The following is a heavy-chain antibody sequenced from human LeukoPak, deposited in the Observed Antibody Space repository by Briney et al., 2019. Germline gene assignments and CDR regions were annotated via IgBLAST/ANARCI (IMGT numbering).Heavy chain of an antibody. J-gene: IGHJ4*02. D-gene: IGHD2-15*01. Sequence: GTLSLTCAVSGGSISSSNWWSWVRQPPGKGLEWVSRVNSDGSSTTYADSVKGRFTISRDITKNTLYLQMNTLRAEDTAVYYCVAANPNSDYWGQGTLVTVSS. V-gene: IGHV3-74*01. CDR3: VAANPNSDY. CDR2: VNSDGSST. CDR1: GGSISSSNW.